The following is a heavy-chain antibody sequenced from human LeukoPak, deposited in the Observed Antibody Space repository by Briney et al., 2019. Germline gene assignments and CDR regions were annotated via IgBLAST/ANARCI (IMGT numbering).Heavy chain of an antibody. D-gene: IGHD4-17*01. J-gene: IGHJ6*03. CDR1: GYSISSGYY. V-gene: IGHV4-38-2*01. CDR3: ARGSTVTTEYYYMDV. Sequence: SSETLSLTCAVSGYSISSGYYWGWIRQPPGKGLEWIGSIYHRGSTYYNPSLKSRVTVSVDTSKNLFSLKLSSVTAADTAVYYCARGSTVTTEYYYMDVWGKGTTVTVSS. CDR2: IYHRGST.